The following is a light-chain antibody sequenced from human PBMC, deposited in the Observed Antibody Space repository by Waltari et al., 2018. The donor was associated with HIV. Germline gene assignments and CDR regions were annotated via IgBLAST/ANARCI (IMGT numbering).Light chain of an antibody. Sequence: DIVMTQSPLSLPVTPGEPASISCRSSQSLLHSNGYNDLEWYLQKPGQSPQLLIYLGSNRASGVPDRFSGSGSGTDFTLKISRVEAEDVGVYYCMQALQTPYTFGLGTKLQIK. CDR2: LGS. CDR3: MQALQTPYT. J-gene: IGKJ2*01. CDR1: QSLLHSNGYND. V-gene: IGKV2-28*01.